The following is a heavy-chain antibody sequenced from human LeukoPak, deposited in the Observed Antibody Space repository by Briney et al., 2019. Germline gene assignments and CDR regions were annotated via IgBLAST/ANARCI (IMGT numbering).Heavy chain of an antibody. CDR3: ARLDNHFAY. J-gene: IGHJ4*02. CDR2: IKADGSDK. CDR1: GFTFSSYW. V-gene: IGHV3-7*01. D-gene: IGHD3-3*02. Sequence: GGSLRLSCVVSGFTFSSYWMSWVRQAPGKGLEWVATIKADGSDKYYVDSVKGRFTISRDDTKNSLYLQMTSLRVEDTAVYYCARLDNHFAYWGQGTLVTVTS.